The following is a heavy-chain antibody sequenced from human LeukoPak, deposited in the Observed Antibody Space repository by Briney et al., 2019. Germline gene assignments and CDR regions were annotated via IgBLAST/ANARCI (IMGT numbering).Heavy chain of an antibody. CDR1: GYTFSTYG. V-gene: IGHV1-18*01. CDR2: INTNNGNT. Sequence: GASVKVCCKASGYTFSTYGINWVRQAPGQGLEWMGWINTNNGNTNYAQKFQGRVTMTRDTSTSTAYMELRSLGSDDTAVYYCARKGCFDNCYLFDYWGQGTLVTVSS. J-gene: IGHJ4*02. D-gene: IGHD1-20*01. CDR3: ARKGCFDNCYLFDY.